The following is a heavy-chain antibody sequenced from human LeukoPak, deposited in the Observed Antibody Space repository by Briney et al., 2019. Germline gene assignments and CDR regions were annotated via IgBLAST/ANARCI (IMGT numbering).Heavy chain of an antibody. Sequence: GGSLRLSCAASGFTFSSYSMNWVRQAPGKGLEWVSSISSSSSYIYYADSVKGRFTISRDNAKNSLYLRMNSLRAEDTAVYYCARDGSSVYGDPLDYWGQGTLVTVSS. CDR2: ISSSSSYI. D-gene: IGHD4-17*01. CDR1: GFTFSSYS. J-gene: IGHJ4*02. V-gene: IGHV3-21*01. CDR3: ARDGSSVYGDPLDY.